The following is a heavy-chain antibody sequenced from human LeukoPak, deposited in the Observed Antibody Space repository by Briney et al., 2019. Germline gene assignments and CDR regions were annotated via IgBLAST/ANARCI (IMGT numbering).Heavy chain of an antibody. CDR1: GFTFSSYV. V-gene: IGHV3-30*18. D-gene: IGHD4-17*01. CDR3: AKDSRREYGDYYFDY. J-gene: IGHJ4*02. Sequence: GGSLRLSCSASGFTFSSYVMHWVRQAPGKGLEWVAFISYDGRNTYHVDSVKGRFTISRDNSENTLSLQLNSLRAEDTAVYYCAKDSRREYGDYYFDYWGQGTLVTVSS. CDR2: ISYDGRNT.